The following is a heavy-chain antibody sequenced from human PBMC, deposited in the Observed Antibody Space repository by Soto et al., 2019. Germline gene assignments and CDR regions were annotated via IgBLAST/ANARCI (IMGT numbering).Heavy chain of an antibody. Sequence: EVQLVESGGGLVQPGGSLRLSCAASGFTFSSYEMNWVRQXPGXXXXWVSYISSSGSTIYYADSVKGRFTISRDNAKNSLYXXXXSLXXXXXXXXXXXXXXXXXXXXXXDXWGQGTLVTVSS. J-gene: IGHJ4*02. CDR2: ISSSGSTI. V-gene: IGHV3-48*03. CDR1: GFTFSSYE. CDR3: XXXXXXXXXXXXDX.